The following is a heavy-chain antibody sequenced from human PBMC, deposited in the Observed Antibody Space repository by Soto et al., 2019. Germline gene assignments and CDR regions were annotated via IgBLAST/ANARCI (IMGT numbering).Heavy chain of an antibody. J-gene: IGHJ6*02. CDR3: ASRGRYYGMDV. CDR1: GFRFSNYA. V-gene: IGHV3-23*01. Sequence: GGSLRLSCAASGFRFSNYAMSLVRQSPGKGLEWVSSIRDSSRDTYYADSAKGRFTISRDNSKNTLYLQMYSLRGEDTAVYYCASRGRYYGMDVWGQGTRVTVSS. D-gene: IGHD3-10*01. CDR2: IRDSSRDT.